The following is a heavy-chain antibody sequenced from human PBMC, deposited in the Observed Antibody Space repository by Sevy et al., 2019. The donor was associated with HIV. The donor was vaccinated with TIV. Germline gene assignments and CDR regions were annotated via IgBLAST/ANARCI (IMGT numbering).Heavy chain of an antibody. CDR1: GYTFTGYY. J-gene: IGHJ5*02. CDR2: INPNSGGT. D-gene: IGHD4-17*01. Sequence: ASVKVSCKASGYTFTGYYMHWVRQAPGQGLEWMGWINPNSGGTNYAQKFQGRVTMTRDTSISTAYMELSRLRSDDTAVYYCASTSTVTTRIGNWFDPWGQGTLVTVSS. CDR3: ASTSTVTTRIGNWFDP. V-gene: IGHV1-2*02.